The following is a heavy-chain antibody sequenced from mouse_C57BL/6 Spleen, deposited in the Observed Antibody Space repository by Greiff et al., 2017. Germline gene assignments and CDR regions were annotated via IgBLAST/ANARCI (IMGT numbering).Heavy chain of an antibody. CDR3: ASLTGTKDY. Sequence: DVMLVESGGDLVKPGGSLKLSCAASGFTFSSYGMSWVRQTPDKRLEWVATISSGGSYTYYPDSVKGRFTISRDNAKNTLYLQMSSLKSEDTAMYYCASLTGTKDYWGQGTTLTVSS. CDR1: GFTFSSYG. CDR2: ISSGGSYT. V-gene: IGHV5-6*02. D-gene: IGHD4-1*01. J-gene: IGHJ2*01.